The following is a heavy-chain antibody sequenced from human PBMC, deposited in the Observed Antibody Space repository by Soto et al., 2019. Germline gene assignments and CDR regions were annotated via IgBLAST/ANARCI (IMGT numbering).Heavy chain of an antibody. J-gene: IGHJ4*02. Sequence: EVQLVESGGELVQPGGSLRLSCAASGFTFSNYWMSWVRQAPGKGLEWVAMMNQDGSQKNYVDSVNGRFAISRDNAKNSLYLQMNNLRAEDTAVYSCVKSDGGRNRVADQDYWGQGTLVTVSS. CDR2: MNQDGSQK. V-gene: IGHV3-7*01. D-gene: IGHD3-16*01. CDR1: GFTFSNYW. CDR3: VKSDGGRNRVADQDY.